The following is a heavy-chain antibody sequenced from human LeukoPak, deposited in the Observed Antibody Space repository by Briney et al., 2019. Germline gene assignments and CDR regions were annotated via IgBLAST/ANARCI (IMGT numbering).Heavy chain of an antibody. V-gene: IGHV4-4*07. CDR2: IYTSGST. CDR3: ARDQSGYDPPHYYYYYGMDV. CDR1: GGSFSGYY. Sequence: SETLSLTCAVYGGSFSGYYWSWIRQPAGKGLEWIGRIYTSGSTNYNPSLKSRVTMSVDTSKNQFSLKLSSVTAADTAVYYCARDQSGYDPPHYYYYYGMDVWGQGTTVTVSS. D-gene: IGHD5-12*01. J-gene: IGHJ6*02.